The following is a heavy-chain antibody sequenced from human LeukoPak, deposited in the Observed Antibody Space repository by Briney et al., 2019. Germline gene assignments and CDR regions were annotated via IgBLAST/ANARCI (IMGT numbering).Heavy chain of an antibody. CDR3: ARGAGGHYYGSGTYYNVQT. D-gene: IGHD3-10*01. V-gene: IGHV4-59*01. J-gene: IGHJ5*02. CDR2: IHYSGST. Sequence: PSETLSLTCTVSGGSISSYHWSWIRQPPGKGLEWIGYIHYSGSTNYNPSLKSRATISVETAKNQFSLKVNSVTAADTAVYYCARGAGGHYYGSGTYYNVQTWGQGTLVTVSS. CDR1: GGSISSYH.